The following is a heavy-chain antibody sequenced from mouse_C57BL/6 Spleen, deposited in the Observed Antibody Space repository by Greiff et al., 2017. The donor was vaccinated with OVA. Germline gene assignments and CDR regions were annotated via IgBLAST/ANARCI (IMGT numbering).Heavy chain of an antibody. V-gene: IGHV2-5*01. D-gene: IGHD1-1*01. Sequence: QVQLKESGPGLVQPSQSLSITCTVSGFSLTSYGVHWVRQSPGKGLEWLGVIWRGGSTDYNAAFMSRLSITKDNSKSQVFFKMNSLQADDTAIYYCANSYYGSSPYYAMDYWGQGTSVTVSS. CDR3: ANSYYGSSPYYAMDY. CDR2: IWRGGST. J-gene: IGHJ4*01. CDR1: GFSLTSYG.